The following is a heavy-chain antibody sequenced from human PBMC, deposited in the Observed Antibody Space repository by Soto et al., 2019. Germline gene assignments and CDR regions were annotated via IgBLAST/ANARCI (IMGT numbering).Heavy chain of an antibody. V-gene: IGHV3-30*18. CDR2: ISYDGSNK. D-gene: IGHD6-13*01. CDR1: GFTFSSYG. J-gene: IGHJ4*02. Sequence: GESLKISCAASGFTFSSYGMHWVRQAPGKGLEWVAVISYDGSNKYYADSVKGRFTISRDNSKNTLYLQMNSLRAEDTAVYYCAKDPSSYSSSWYFDYWGQGTLVTVSS. CDR3: AKDPSSYSSSWYFDY.